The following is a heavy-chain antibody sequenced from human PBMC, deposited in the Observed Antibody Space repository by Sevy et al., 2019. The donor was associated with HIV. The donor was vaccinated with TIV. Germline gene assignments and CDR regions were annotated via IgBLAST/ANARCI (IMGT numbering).Heavy chain of an antibody. CDR2: IKQDGSEK. CDR3: ARAEQVTMLVVFGGLYFDS. Sequence: GGSLRLSCAASGFTFSSYWMSWVRQAPGKGLEWVANIKQDGSEKYYVDSVKGRFTISRDNAKNSLYLQMNSLRADETAVYYCARAEQVTMLVVFGGLYFDSWGQGTLVTVSS. V-gene: IGHV3-7*04. J-gene: IGHJ4*02. D-gene: IGHD3-22*01. CDR1: GFTFSSYW.